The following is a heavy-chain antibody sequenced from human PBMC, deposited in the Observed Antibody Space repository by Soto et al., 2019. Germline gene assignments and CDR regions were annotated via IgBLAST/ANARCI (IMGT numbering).Heavy chain of an antibody. CDR1: GYKFTNYW. Sequence: GESLKISCKGSGYKFTNYWIGWVRQMPGRGLEWLGLIYPGDSDTRYSSSFQGQVTISADKSISTAYLQWSSLKASDTAIYYCALVVRGVTTEAHYFDYWGQGTLVTVSS. CDR2: IYPGDSDT. J-gene: IGHJ4*02. CDR3: ALVVRGVTTEAHYFDY. V-gene: IGHV5-51*01. D-gene: IGHD3-10*01.